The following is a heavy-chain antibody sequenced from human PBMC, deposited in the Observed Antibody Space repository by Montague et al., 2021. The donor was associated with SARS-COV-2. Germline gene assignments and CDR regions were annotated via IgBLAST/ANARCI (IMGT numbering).Heavy chain of an antibody. J-gene: IGHJ4*02. CDR2: IYRSGSP. D-gene: IGHD4-11*01. V-gene: IGHV4-61*02. Sequence: TLSLTCTVSGGSISRGYYYWSWIRLPAGKGLEWIGRIYRSGSPNYNPSLESRVVLSVDTSRNQFSMKMTSVTAADTAMYYCARGVGTSVVTVTGGFDSWGQGTLVIVPS. CDR3: ARGVGTSVVTVTGGFDS. CDR1: GGSISRGYYY.